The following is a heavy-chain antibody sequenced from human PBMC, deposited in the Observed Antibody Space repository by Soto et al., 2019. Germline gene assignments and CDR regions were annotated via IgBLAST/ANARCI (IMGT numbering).Heavy chain of an antibody. D-gene: IGHD1-26*01. Sequence: QVQLQESGPGLVKPSETLSLTCTVSGGSISSYYWSWIRQPPGKGLEWIGNIHNSGSTNYKPSLKSRVTISVDTSKNQFSPKLSSVTAADTAVYYCAREMDSGSYYTFDIWGQGTMVTVSS. CDR2: IHNSGST. J-gene: IGHJ3*02. CDR1: GGSISSYY. V-gene: IGHV4-59*01. CDR3: AREMDSGSYYTFDI.